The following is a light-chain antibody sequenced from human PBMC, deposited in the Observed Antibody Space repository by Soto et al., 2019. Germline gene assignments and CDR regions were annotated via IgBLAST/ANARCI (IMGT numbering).Light chain of an antibody. V-gene: IGLV2-8*01. CDR3: SSYAGSNHFPV. Sequence: QSALTQPPSASGSPGQSVTISCTGTSSDVGGYNYVSWYQQHPGKAPKLMIYEVSKRPSGVPDRFSGSKSGNTASLTVSGLQAEDEADYYCSSYAGSNHFPVFGGGTKLTVL. J-gene: IGLJ3*02. CDR1: SSDVGGYNY. CDR2: EVS.